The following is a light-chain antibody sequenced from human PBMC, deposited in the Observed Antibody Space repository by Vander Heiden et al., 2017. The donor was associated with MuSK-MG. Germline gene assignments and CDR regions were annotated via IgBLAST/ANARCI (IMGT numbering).Light chain of an antibody. CDR2: GAS. CDR1: QSVSSSY. J-gene: IGKJ4*01. Sequence: IVLTQSPGTLSLSPRERATLSCRASQSVSSSYLAWYQQKPGQAPRLLIYGASSRATGIPDRFSGSGSGTDFTLTISRLEPEDFAVYYCQQYGSSPSLTFGGGTKVEIK. CDR3: QQYGSSPSLT. V-gene: IGKV3-20*01.